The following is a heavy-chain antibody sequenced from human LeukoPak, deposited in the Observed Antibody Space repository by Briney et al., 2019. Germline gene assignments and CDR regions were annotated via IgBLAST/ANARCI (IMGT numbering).Heavy chain of an antibody. D-gene: IGHD3-22*01. Sequence: HGESLKISCKGSGXSFTSYWSSWVRQMPGKGLEWMGTIDPSDSYTNYSPSFQGHVTISADKSISTASLQWSSLKASDTAMYYCARLHYHYDSSGYFPDYWGQGTLVTVSS. J-gene: IGHJ4*02. V-gene: IGHV5-10-1*01. CDR3: ARLHYHYDSSGYFPDY. CDR1: GXSFTSYW. CDR2: IDPSDSYT.